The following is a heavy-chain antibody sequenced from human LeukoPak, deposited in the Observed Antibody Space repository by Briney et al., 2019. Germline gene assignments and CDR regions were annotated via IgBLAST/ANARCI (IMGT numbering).Heavy chain of an antibody. D-gene: IGHD3-10*01. CDR3: AKSNGYGLIDI. J-gene: IGHJ3*02. CDR1: GGSISSYY. Sequence: SETPSLTCTVSGGSISSYYWSWIRQPPGKGLEWIGNIFYSGSTYYGPSLKSRLTISLDTSRNQFSLKLNSVAAADTAVYYCAKSNGYGLIDIWGQGTMVTVSS. V-gene: IGHV4-59*12. CDR2: IFYSGST.